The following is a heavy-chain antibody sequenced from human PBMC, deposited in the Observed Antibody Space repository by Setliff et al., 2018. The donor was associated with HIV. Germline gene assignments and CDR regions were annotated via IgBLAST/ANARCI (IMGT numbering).Heavy chain of an antibody. J-gene: IGHJ3*02. V-gene: IGHV1-46*01. D-gene: IGHD1-26*01. Sequence: GASVKVSCKASGYTFTSYYMHWVRQAPGQGLEWMGIINPSGGTISYAQKFQGRVTMTGDTSTSTAYMELRSLRSDDTAVYYCARDPQPWLVGPEDAFDIWGQGTMVTVSS. CDR1: GYTFTSYY. CDR2: INPSGGTI. CDR3: ARDPQPWLVGPEDAFDI.